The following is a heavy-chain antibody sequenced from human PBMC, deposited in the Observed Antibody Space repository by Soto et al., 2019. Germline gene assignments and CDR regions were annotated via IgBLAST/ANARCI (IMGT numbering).Heavy chain of an antibody. V-gene: IGHV4-39*01. CDR3: RGSSGLNVLDY. D-gene: IGHD2-8*02. Sequence: QMQLQESGPGLVKPSETLSLSCTVSGGSIRRDSYNWIWIRQPPGKGREWIGSVYYTGSTHYNPSLKRRATISVDTANNTFSLRPTSLTAADTAVYYCRGSSGLNVLDYWGQGTLVTVSS. CDR1: GGSIRRDSYN. J-gene: IGHJ4*02. CDR2: VYYTGST.